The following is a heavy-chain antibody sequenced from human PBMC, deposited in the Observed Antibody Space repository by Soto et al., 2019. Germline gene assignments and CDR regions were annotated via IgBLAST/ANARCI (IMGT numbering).Heavy chain of an antibody. V-gene: IGHV1-69*06. Sequence: QVQLVQSGAKVKKPGSSVKVSCKASGGTFSSYAISWVRQAPGQGLEWMGGIIPIFGTANYAQKFQGRVTITADKSTSTAYMELSSLRSEDTAVYYCARGRGGRYYYYYGMDVWGQGTTVTVSS. CDR3: ARGRGGRYYYYYGMDV. CDR2: IIPIFGTA. J-gene: IGHJ6*02. D-gene: IGHD3-16*01. CDR1: GGTFSSYA.